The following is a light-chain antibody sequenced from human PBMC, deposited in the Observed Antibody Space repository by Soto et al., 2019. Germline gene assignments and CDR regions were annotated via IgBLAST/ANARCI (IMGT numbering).Light chain of an antibody. CDR2: DVS. CDR3: SSYTSSRSYV. J-gene: IGLJ1*01. Sequence: QFVLTQPASVSGSPGQSITLSCTGTSSDVGGYNYVSWYQQHPGKAPKLMIYDVSNRPSGVSNRFSGSKSGNTASLTISGLQAEDEADYYCSSYTSSRSYVFGTGTKVTVL. V-gene: IGLV2-14*01. CDR1: SSDVGGYNY.